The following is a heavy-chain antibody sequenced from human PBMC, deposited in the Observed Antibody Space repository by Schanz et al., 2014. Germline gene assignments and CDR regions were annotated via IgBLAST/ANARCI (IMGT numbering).Heavy chain of an antibody. D-gene: IGHD3-22*01. J-gene: IGHJ4*02. V-gene: IGHV3-11*05. Sequence: VQLVESGGGMVQPGGSLRLSCAASGFTFSDHYMAWIRQAPGKGLEWVSHISGSSIHKNYADSVKGRFTISRDNAKNSLYLPMNSLRAEDTALYYCAKDGRLPYYGAGSDFDYWGQGTLVAVSS. CDR1: GFTFSDHY. CDR3: AKDGRLPYYGAGSDFDY. CDR2: ISGSSIHK.